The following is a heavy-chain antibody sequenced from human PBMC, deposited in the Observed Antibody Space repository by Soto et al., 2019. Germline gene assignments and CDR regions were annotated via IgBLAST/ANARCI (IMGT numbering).Heavy chain of an antibody. D-gene: IGHD3-10*01. J-gene: IGHJ4*02. CDR3: AGDRYDDYYYGDPQSPFDY. Sequence: EVQLLDSGGGFVQPGGSLRLSCAASGFTFTSHAMSWVRQAPGKGLEWVAAARGSGGRTYYADSVKGRFTISRDTSKNTVDPKMNSLSAVYTDVYYCAGDRYDDYYYGDPQSPFDYWGQGTLVTVSS. V-gene: IGHV3-23*01. CDR2: ARGSGGRT. CDR1: GFTFTSHA.